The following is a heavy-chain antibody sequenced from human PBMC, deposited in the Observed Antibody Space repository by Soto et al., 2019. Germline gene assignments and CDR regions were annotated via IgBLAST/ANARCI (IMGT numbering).Heavy chain of an antibody. J-gene: IGHJ3*02. Sequence: PGGSLRLSCAASGFTFSDHYMDWVRQAPGKGLEWVGRTRNKANSYTTEYAASVKGRFTISRDDSKNSLYLQMNSLKTEDTAVYYCASQGAFDIWGQGTMVTVSS. CDR3: ASQGAFDI. V-gene: IGHV3-72*01. CDR1: GFTFSDHY. CDR2: TRNKANSYTT.